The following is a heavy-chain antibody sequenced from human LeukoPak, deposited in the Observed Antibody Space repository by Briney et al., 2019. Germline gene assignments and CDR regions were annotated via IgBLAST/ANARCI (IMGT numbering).Heavy chain of an antibody. V-gene: IGHV4-39*01. CDR1: GVSISSSSYY. Sequence: SETLSLTCTVSGVSISSSSYYWGWIRQPPGKGLEWIGSIYYSGSTYYNPSLKSRVTISVDTSKNQFSLKLSSVTAADTAVYYCARGIVGALFDYWGQGTLVTVSS. CDR3: ARGIVGALFDY. CDR2: IYYSGST. J-gene: IGHJ4*02. D-gene: IGHD1-26*01.